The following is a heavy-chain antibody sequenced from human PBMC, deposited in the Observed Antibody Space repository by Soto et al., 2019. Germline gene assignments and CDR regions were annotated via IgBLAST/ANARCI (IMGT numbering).Heavy chain of an antibody. Sequence: GGSLRLSCAASGFTFSDYYMSWIRQAPGKGLEWVSYISSSSSYTNYADSVKGRFTISRDNAKNSLYLQMNSLRADDTAVYYCARDIVVVPAAHDWFDPWGQGTLVTVSS. J-gene: IGHJ5*02. V-gene: IGHV3-11*06. CDR3: ARDIVVVPAAHDWFDP. CDR2: ISSSSSYT. D-gene: IGHD2-2*01. CDR1: GFTFSDYY.